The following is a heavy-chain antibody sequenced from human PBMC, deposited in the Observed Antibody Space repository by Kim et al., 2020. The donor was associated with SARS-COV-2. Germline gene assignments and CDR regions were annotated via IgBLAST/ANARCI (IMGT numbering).Heavy chain of an antibody. CDR1: GGSISSSSYY. D-gene: IGHD3-3*01. CDR3: ARHGYDFWSGPRTYYFDY. J-gene: IGHJ4*02. V-gene: IGHV4-39*01. Sequence: SETLSLTCTVSGGSISSSSYYWGWIRQPPGKGLEWIGSIYYSGSTYYNPSLKSRVTISVDTSKNQFSLKLSSVTAADTAVYYCARHGYDFWSGPRTYYFDYWGQGTLVTVSS. CDR2: IYYSGST.